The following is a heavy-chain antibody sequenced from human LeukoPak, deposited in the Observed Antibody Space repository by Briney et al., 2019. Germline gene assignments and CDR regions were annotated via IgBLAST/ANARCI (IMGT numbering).Heavy chain of an antibody. V-gene: IGHV4-34*01. CDR2: INHSGSN. CDR3: ARGRIVVVVAATQRRYFDL. Sequence: TSETLSLTCAVYGGSFSGYYWSWIRQPPGKGLEWIGEINHSGSNNYNPSLKSRVTISVDTSKNQFSLKLSSVTAADTAVYYCARGRIVVVVAATQRRYFDLWGRGTLVTVSS. J-gene: IGHJ2*01. D-gene: IGHD2-15*01. CDR1: GGSFSGYY.